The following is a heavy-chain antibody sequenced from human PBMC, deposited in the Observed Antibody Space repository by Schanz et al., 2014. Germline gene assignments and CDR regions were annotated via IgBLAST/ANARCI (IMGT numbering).Heavy chain of an antibody. CDR3: AREEGGGIAAAGPKHYYYGMDV. CDR1: GFIFSSYS. CDR2: ISSSSSYI. Sequence: EGQLVESGGGLVKPGGSLRLSCAASGFIFSSYSMNWVRQAPGKGLEWVSSISSSSSYIYYADSVKGRFTISRDNAKNSLYLQMNSLRAEDTAVYYCAREEGGGIAAAGPKHYYYGMDVWGRGTTVAVSS. J-gene: IGHJ6*02. V-gene: IGHV3-21*01. D-gene: IGHD6-13*01.